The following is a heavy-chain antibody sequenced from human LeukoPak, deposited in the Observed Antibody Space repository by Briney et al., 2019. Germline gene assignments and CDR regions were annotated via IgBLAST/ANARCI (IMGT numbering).Heavy chain of an antibody. CDR1: GFTFSSYE. CDR3: ARYASPLEGMDV. CDR2: MNQDGREK. V-gene: IGHV3-7*04. J-gene: IGHJ6*02. Sequence: PGGSLRLSCAASGFTFSSYEMNWVRQAPGKGLEWVANMNQDGREKNYVDSVKGRFTISRDNAKDSLYLQMNSLRAGDTAVYYCARYASPLEGMDVWGQGTTVTVSS.